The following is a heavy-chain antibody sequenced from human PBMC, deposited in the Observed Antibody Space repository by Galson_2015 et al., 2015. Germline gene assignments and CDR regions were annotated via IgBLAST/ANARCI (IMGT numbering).Heavy chain of an antibody. CDR1: GGTFSSYF. Sequence: SVKVSCKASGGTFSSYFVTWVRQAPGQGFEWMGGIIPIFGTNYTQKFQGRVTISAGESTTTSYMELTSLRSEDTAVYYCARGILSVWSGYSLPYWGQGTLVTVSS. CDR3: ARGILSVWSGYSLPY. CDR2: IIPIFGT. V-gene: IGHV1-69*13. D-gene: IGHD3-3*01. J-gene: IGHJ4*02.